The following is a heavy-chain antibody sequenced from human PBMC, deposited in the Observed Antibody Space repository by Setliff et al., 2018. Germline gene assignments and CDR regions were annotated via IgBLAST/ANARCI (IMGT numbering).Heavy chain of an antibody. V-gene: IGHV4-59*01. CDR3: VRDRTAYSYGLDV. CDR2: IYHNGNT. D-gene: IGHD5-18*01. CDR1: GGSTSPYF. J-gene: IGHJ6*02. Sequence: SETLSLTCTVSGGSTSPYFWSWIRQPPGKGLEWIGYIYHNGNTNFNPSLKTRLTMSVDTSKNQFALNLRSVTAADTAVYYCVRDRTAYSYGLDVWGQGTTVTVSS.